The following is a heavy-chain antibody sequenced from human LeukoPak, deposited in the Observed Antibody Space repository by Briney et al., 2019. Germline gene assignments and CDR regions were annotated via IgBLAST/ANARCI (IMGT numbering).Heavy chain of an antibody. Sequence: ASVKVSCKASGYTFNDYYIHWVRQAPGQGLEWMGWINPNSGGTHYAQKFQGRVTMTRDTSISTAYMELSRLRSDDTAVYYCATQTLVVVITPYDAFDIWGQGTMVTVSS. CDR2: INPNSGGT. CDR3: ATQTLVVVITPYDAFDI. CDR1: GYTFNDYY. D-gene: IGHD3-22*01. V-gene: IGHV1-2*02. J-gene: IGHJ3*02.